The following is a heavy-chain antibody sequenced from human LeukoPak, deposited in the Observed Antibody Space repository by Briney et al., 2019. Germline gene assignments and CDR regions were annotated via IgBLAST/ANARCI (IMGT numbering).Heavy chain of an antibody. D-gene: IGHD5-12*01. CDR3: ARDSRTSQWLRETRWFDP. V-gene: IGHV3-64*01. CDR2: ISSNGGST. Sequence: GGSLRLSCAASGFTFSSYAMHWVRQAPGKGLEYVSAISSNGGSTYYANSVKGRFTISGDNSKYKLYLQMGSLRAEDMAVYYCARDSRTSQWLRETRWFDPWGQGTLVTVSS. CDR1: GFTFSSYA. J-gene: IGHJ5*02.